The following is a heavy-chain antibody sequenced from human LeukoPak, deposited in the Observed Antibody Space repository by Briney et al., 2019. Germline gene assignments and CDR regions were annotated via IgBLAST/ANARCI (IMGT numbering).Heavy chain of an antibody. D-gene: IGHD5-18*01. CDR2: IIPIFGIA. Sequence: SVKVSCKASGGTFSSYAISWVRQAPGQGLEWMGRIIPIFGIANYAQKFQGRVTITADKSTSTAYMELSSLRSEDTAVYYCAEAGYSYAKEGFFDYWGQGTLVTVSS. V-gene: IGHV1-69*04. CDR1: GGTFSSYA. J-gene: IGHJ4*02. CDR3: AEAGYSYAKEGFFDY.